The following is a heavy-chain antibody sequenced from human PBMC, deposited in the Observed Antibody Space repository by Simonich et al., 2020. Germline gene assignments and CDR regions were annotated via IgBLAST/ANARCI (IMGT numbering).Heavy chain of an antibody. V-gene: IGHV3-74*01. CDR2: INRYGSST. CDR3: AREAGDLWYFDL. CDR1: GFTFSSYW. D-gene: IGHD7-27*01. Sequence: EVQLVESGGGLVQPGGSLRLSCAASGFTFSSYWMHWVRQAPGKGLVWVSSINRYGSSTSYADSGKGRFTISRDNAKNTLYLQMNSLRAEDTAVYYCAREAGDLWYFDLWGRGTLVTVSS. J-gene: IGHJ2*01.